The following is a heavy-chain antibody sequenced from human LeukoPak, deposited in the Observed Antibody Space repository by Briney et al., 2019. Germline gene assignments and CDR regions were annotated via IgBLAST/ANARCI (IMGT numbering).Heavy chain of an antibody. CDR1: GFTFSSYA. CDR3: AKDLYDSSGYYYGW. CDR2: ISGSGGST. V-gene: IGHV3-23*01. J-gene: IGHJ4*02. D-gene: IGHD3-22*01. Sequence: GGSLRLSCAASGFTFSSYAMSWVRQAPGKGLEWVSAISGSGGSTYYADSVKGRFTISRDNSKNTLYLQMNSLRAEDTAVYYCAKDLYDSSGYYYGWWGQGTLVTVSS.